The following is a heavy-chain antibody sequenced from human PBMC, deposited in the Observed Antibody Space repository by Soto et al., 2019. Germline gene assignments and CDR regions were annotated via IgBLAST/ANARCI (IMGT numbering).Heavy chain of an antibody. Sequence: EVQLGESGGGLDQRGGYVKLSCAASGFTFSGSAMHCVRQASGKGLEWVSRIRSKANSYATAYAASVKGRFTITRDDSMSTEYLQMNGMKTEDTAVYYCTSVPGGDSCDYYYRSVRAYWGQGTLVTVS. J-gene: IGHJ4*02. CDR3: TSVPGGDSCDYYYRSVRAY. D-gene: IGHD3-22*01. CDR2: IRSKANSYAT. V-gene: IGHV3-73*02. CDR1: GFTFSGSA.